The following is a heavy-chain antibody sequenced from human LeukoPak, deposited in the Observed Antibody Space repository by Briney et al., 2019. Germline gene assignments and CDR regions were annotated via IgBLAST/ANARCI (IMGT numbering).Heavy chain of an antibody. Sequence: ASVKVSCKASGYTFTDYYMHWVRQAPGQGFDWMGWINPNDGDTNYAQKVQGGVTITRDTSISTAHMEVSRLRSDDKAVYYCARANFLYCSSSTCLIAYWGQGTLVTV. J-gene: IGHJ4*02. CDR2: INPNDGDT. CDR3: ARANFLYCSSSTCLIAY. CDR1: GYTFTDYY. D-gene: IGHD2-2*01. V-gene: IGHV1-2*02.